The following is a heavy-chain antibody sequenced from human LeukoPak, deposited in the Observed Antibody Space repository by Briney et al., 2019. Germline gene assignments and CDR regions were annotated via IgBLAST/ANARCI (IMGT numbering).Heavy chain of an antibody. V-gene: IGHV3-7*01. D-gene: IGHD2-15*01. CDR2: LKQDGSEI. CDR3: AGGAGWSIDY. J-gene: IGHJ4*02. CDR1: GFTFSDYW. Sequence: GGSLRLSCAASGFTFSDYWMNWVRQAPGKGLEWVAILKQDGSEILYVDSVKGRFTISRDNAKNSLYLQMNSLSAEDTAVYYCAGGAGWSIDYWGQGTLVTVSS.